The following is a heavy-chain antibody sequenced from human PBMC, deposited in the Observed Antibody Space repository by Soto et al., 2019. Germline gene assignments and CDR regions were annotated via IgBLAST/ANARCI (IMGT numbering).Heavy chain of an antibody. Sequence: EEQLLESGGDLVQPGGSLRLSCVASGITFRSRAMSWVRQAPGEGLEWVSVTTDTDGDRKYADSVRGRFTISRDNSKNALYLQVSSLRAEDSAVYYCAKDRKFDYYGAGTHIFVGGMDVWGQGTTVTVSS. D-gene: IGHD3-10*01. J-gene: IGHJ6*02. CDR3: AKDRKFDYYGAGTHIFVGGMDV. CDR2: TTDTDGDR. V-gene: IGHV3-23*01. CDR1: GITFRSRA.